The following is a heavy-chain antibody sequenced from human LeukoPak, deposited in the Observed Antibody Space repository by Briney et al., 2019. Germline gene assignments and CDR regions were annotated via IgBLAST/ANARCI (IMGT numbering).Heavy chain of an antibody. CDR2: ISGSGGST. V-gene: IGHV3-23*01. J-gene: IGHJ4*02. CDR1: GFTFSSYE. Sequence: GGSLRLSCAASGFTFSSYEMNWVRQAPGKGLEWVSAISGSGGSTYYADSVKGRFTISRDNSKNTLYLQMNSLRAEDTAVYYCAKGQGLAAAGLFDYWGQGTLVTVSS. CDR3: AKGQGLAAAGLFDY. D-gene: IGHD6-13*01.